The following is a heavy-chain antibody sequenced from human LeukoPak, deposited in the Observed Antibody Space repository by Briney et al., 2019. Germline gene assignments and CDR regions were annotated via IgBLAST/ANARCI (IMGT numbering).Heavy chain of an antibody. CDR1: GFTFSSYS. J-gene: IGHJ4*02. Sequence: GGSLRLSCAASGFTFSSYSINWVRQAPGKGLEWVSYITRSSSTIYYADSVKGRFTISRDNAKNSLFLQMNSLRDEDTAVYYCARGSESYQIFDYWGQGTLVTVSS. D-gene: IGHD1-26*01. V-gene: IGHV3-48*02. CDR2: ITRSSSTI. CDR3: ARGSESYQIFDY.